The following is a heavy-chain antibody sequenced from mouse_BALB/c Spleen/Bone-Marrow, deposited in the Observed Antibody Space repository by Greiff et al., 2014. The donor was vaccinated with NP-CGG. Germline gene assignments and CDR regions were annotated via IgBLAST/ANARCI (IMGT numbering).Heavy chain of an antibody. V-gene: IGHV14-3*02. CDR1: GFNIKDTY. J-gene: IGHJ4*01. Sequence: EVQLQESGAELVKPGASVKLSCTASGFNIKDTYMHWAKQRPEQGLEWIGRIDPANGNTKYDPKFQGKANITADTSSNTAYLQPSSLTSEDTAVYYCARWEYYAMDYWGQGTSVTVSS. CDR3: ARWEYYAMDY. CDR2: IDPANGNT. D-gene: IGHD4-1*01.